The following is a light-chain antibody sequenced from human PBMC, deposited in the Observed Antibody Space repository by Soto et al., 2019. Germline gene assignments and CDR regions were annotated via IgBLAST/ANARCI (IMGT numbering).Light chain of an antibody. CDR2: SNN. V-gene: IGLV1-44*01. CDR3: AAWDDSLNGYYV. CDR1: SSNNGSNT. Sequence: QSVLTQPPPASGTPGQRVTISCSGSSSNNGSNTVNWYQQLPGTAPKLLIYSNNQRPSGVPDRFSGSKSGTSASLAISGLQSEDEADYYCAAWDDSLNGYYVFGTGTKVTVL. J-gene: IGLJ1*01.